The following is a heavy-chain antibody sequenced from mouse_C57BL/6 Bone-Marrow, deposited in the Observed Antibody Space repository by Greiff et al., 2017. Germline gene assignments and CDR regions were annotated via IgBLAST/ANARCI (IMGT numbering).Heavy chain of an antibody. J-gene: IGHJ4*01. CDR1: GYTFTSYW. D-gene: IGHD2-4*01. CDR3: ARRDDYDDYYAMDY. CDR2: IHPNSGST. V-gene: IGHV1-64*01. Sequence: QVQLQQPGAELVKPGASVKLSCKASGYTFTSYWMHWVKQRPGQGLEWIGMIHPNSGSTNYNEKFKSKATLTVDKSSSTAYMQLSSLTSEDSAVYYCARRDDYDDYYAMDYWGQGTAVTVSS.